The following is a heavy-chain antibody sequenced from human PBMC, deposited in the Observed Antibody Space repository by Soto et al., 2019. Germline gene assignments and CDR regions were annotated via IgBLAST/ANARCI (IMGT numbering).Heavy chain of an antibody. D-gene: IGHD2-2*01. CDR2: ISGSGGST. CDR1: GFTFSSYA. Sequence: EVQLLESGGGLVQPGGSLRLSCAASGFTFSSYAMSWVRQAPGKGLEWVSAISGSGGSTYYADSVKGRFTISRDNSENTLYLQMNSLRAEDTAVYYCVNVVVPAALPAEYFQHWGQGTLVTVSS. V-gene: IGHV3-23*01. CDR3: VNVVVPAALPAEYFQH. J-gene: IGHJ1*01.